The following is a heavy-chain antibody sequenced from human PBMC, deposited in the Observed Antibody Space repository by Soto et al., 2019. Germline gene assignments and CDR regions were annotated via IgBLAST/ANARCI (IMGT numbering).Heavy chain of an antibody. D-gene: IGHD1-7*01. J-gene: IGHJ6*02. CDR3: VRQNTWNSYYGIDV. CDR2: VYPDESDT. CDR1: GYTFSDYW. V-gene: IGHV5-51*01. Sequence: RGESLKISCKASGYTFSDYWIGWVRQMPGEGLEWMGIVYPDESDTRYSPSFQGQVSISADMSITTAYLQWSSLKASDTAIYFCVRQNTWNSYYGIDVWGQGTTVTVSS.